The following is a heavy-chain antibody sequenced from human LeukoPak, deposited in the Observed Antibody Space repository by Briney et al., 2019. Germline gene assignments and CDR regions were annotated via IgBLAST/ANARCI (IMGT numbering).Heavy chain of an antibody. V-gene: IGHV1-69*05. D-gene: IGHD1-20*01. Sequence: ASVKVSCKASGGTFSSYAISWVRQAPGQGLEWMGGIIPIFGTANYAQKFQGRVTITTDESTRTAYMELSSLRSEATAVYYCARPASITGTHDAFDIWGQGTMVTVSS. J-gene: IGHJ3*02. CDR1: GGTFSSYA. CDR3: ARPASITGTHDAFDI. CDR2: IIPIFGTA.